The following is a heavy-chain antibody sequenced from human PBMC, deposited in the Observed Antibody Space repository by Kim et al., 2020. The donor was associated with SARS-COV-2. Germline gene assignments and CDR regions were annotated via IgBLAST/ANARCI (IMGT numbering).Heavy chain of an antibody. V-gene: IGHV4-39*01. CDR2: IYYSGST. CDR1: GGSISSSSYY. J-gene: IGHJ2*01. CDR3: ARQGRWYYEAWYFDL. Sequence: SETLSLTCTVSGGSISSSSYYWGWIRQPPGKGLEWIGSIYYSGSTYYNPSLKSRVTISVDTSKNQFSLKLSSVTAADTAVYYCARQGRWYYEAWYFDLWG. D-gene: IGHD3-22*01.